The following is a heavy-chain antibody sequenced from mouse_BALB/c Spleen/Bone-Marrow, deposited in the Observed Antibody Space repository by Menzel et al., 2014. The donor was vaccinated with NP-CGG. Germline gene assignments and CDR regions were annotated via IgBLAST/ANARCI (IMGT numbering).Heavy chain of an antibody. CDR3: ARLGGTPYFDY. CDR1: GYTFTSYL. J-gene: IGHJ2*01. V-gene: IGHV1-14*01. Sequence: EVQLQQSGPELVKPGASVKMSCKASGYTFTSYLIHWVKQKPGQGLEWIGYITPYNDDTKYNEKFKGKATLTSDKSSSTAYMELSSLTSEDSAVYYCARLGGTPYFDYWGQGTTLTVSS. D-gene: IGHD4-1*01. CDR2: ITPYNDDT.